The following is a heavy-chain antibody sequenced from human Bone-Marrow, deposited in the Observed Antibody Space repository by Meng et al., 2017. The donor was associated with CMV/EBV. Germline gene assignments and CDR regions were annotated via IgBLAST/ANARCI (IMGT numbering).Heavy chain of an antibody. Sequence: GGSLRLSCAASGFTFSDYYMSWIRQAPGKGLEWVSYISSSGSTIYYADSVEGRFTISRDNAKNSLYLQMNSLRAEDTAVYYCAREFAESPTTVTIWAGGVYYYYGMDVWGQGTTVTVSS. V-gene: IGHV3-11*04. CDR3: AREFAESPTTVTIWAGGVYYYYGMDV. D-gene: IGHD4-11*01. CDR2: ISSSGSTI. CDR1: GFTFSDYY. J-gene: IGHJ6*02.